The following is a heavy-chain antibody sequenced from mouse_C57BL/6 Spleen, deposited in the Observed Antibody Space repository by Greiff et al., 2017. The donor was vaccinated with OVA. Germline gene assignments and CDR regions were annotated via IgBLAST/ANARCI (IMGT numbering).Heavy chain of an antibody. CDR3: ARGIYYYGSSYGNYAMDY. CDR1: GFTFSDYG. V-gene: IGHV5-17*01. Sequence: EVKLVESGGGLVKPGGSLKLSCAASGFTFSDYGMHWVRQAPEKGLEWVAYISSGSSTIYYADTVKGRFTISRDNAKNTLFLQMTSLRSEDTAMYYCARGIYYYGSSYGNYAMDYWGQGTSVTVSS. J-gene: IGHJ4*01. D-gene: IGHD1-1*01. CDR2: ISSGSSTI.